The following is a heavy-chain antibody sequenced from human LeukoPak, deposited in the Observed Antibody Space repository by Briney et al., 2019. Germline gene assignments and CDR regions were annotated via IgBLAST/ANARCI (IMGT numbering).Heavy chain of an antibody. CDR3: ATMTTVAGKIQIAFDY. V-gene: IGHV1-69*13. D-gene: IGHD4-23*01. Sequence: VASVKVSCKASGGTFSSYAISWVRQAPGQGLEWMGGIIPIFGTANYAQKFQGRVTITADESTSTAYMELSSLRSEDTAVYYCATMTTVAGKIQIAFDYWGQGTLVTVSS. CDR1: GGTFSSYA. CDR2: IIPIFGTA. J-gene: IGHJ4*02.